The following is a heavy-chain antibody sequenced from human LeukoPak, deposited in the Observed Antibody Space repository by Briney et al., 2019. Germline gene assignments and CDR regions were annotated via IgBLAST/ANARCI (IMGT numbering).Heavy chain of an antibody. J-gene: IGHJ4*02. Sequence: GGSLRLSCAASGFTFSSYEMNWVRQAPGKGLEWVSYISSSGSTIYYADSVKGRFTISRDNAKNSLYLQMNSLRAEDTAVYYCARDLYSGSYYRKFDYWGQGTLVTVSS. CDR1: GFTFSSYE. D-gene: IGHD1-26*01. CDR3: ARDLYSGSYYRKFDY. CDR2: ISSSGSTI. V-gene: IGHV3-48*03.